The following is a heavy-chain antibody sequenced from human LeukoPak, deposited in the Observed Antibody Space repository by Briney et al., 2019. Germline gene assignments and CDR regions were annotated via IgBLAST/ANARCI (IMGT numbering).Heavy chain of an antibody. V-gene: IGHV1-18*01. Sequence: SDPVSYKPSVCTLKRHEKIWVRQAPAPGLEWMGGISAYRGDTNYAQKVQGRVTMSTDTSTSTAYMELRSLRPDDTAVYYCARSPGGDYGDYYMDVWGKGTTVTISS. CDR2: ISAYRGDT. J-gene: IGHJ6*03. CDR3: ARSPGGDYGDYYMDV. CDR1: VCTLKRHE. D-gene: IGHD4-17*01.